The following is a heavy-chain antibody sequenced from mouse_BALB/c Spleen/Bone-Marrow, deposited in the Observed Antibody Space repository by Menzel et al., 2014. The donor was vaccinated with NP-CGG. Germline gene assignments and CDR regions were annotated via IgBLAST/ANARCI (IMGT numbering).Heavy chain of an antibody. CDR3: ARDYDEWFAY. CDR1: GSSLTSYG. CDR2: IWVGGST. V-gene: IGHV2-9*02. D-gene: IGHD2-12*01. Sequence: VMLVESGPGLVAPSQSLSITCTVSGSSLTSYGVHWVRQPPGKGLEWLGVIWVGGSTNYNSALMSRLSISKDNSKSQVFLKMNSLQTDDTAMYYCARDYDEWFAYWGQGTLVTVSA. J-gene: IGHJ3*01.